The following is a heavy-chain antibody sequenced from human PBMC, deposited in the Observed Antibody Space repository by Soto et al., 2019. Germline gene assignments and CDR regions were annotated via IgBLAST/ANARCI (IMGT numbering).Heavy chain of an antibody. Sequence: QVQLQESGPGLVKPSQTLSLTCTVSGGSISSGGYYWSWIRQHPGEGLVWIGYIYYSGNTYYNPSLKSRVTISVETSKNQFSLKLSSVTAADTAVYYCARDGRITMIRGVTGMDVWGQGTTVTVSS. CDR2: IYYSGNT. V-gene: IGHV4-31*03. D-gene: IGHD3-10*01. CDR1: GGSISSGGYY. CDR3: ARDGRITMIRGVTGMDV. J-gene: IGHJ6*02.